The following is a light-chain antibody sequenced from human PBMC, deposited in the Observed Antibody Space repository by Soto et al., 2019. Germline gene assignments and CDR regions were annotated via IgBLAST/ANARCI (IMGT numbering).Light chain of an antibody. Sequence: EIVLTQSPDTLSLPPGERATLSCRASQSVRSSLAWYQQRPGQAPRLLIYGASIRVTGIPDRFSGSGSGTDFTLTVSRLEPEDFAVYHCQRDGNPPFIFGGGTKVEIK. CDR2: GAS. CDR1: QSVRSS. J-gene: IGKJ4*01. V-gene: IGKV3-20*01. CDR3: QRDGNPPFI.